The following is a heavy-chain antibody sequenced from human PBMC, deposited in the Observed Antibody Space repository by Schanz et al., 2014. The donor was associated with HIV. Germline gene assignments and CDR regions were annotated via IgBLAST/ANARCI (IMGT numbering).Heavy chain of an antibody. V-gene: IGHV1-69*01. CDR3: AREGGNLVEGGYFFDY. CDR2: IMPILGTA. CDR1: GGAFSSYA. J-gene: IGHJ4*02. D-gene: IGHD2-15*01. Sequence: QVQLVQSGAEVKKPGSSVKVSCKTSGGAFSSYAISWVRQAPGQGLEWMGGIMPILGTANYEQKLQGRVTITADESTSTAYMELSSLRLEDTAVYYCAREGGNLVEGGYFFDYWGQGTLVTVSS.